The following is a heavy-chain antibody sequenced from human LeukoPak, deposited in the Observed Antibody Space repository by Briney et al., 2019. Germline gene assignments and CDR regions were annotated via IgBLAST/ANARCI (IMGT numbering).Heavy chain of an antibody. CDR3: AKEGDEFRGYLDV. D-gene: IGHD5-12*01. CDR2: IHNDGTMG. Sequence: GGSLRLSCATSGFTFSRLGMQWVRQAPGKGLEWVAVIHNDGTMGQYADSVKGRFTISKDFMRNSLHLQMHSLRDDDTAVYYCAKEGDEFRGYLDVWGKGTTVTVSS. J-gene: IGHJ6*04. CDR1: GFTFSRLG. V-gene: IGHV3-30*02.